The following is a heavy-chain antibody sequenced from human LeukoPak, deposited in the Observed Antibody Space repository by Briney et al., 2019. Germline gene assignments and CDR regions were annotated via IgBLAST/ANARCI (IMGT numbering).Heavy chain of an antibody. Sequence: GGSLRLSCAASGFTFSSYWMSWVRQAPGKGLKWVANIKQDGSEKYYVDSVKGRFTISRDNAKNSLYLQMNSLRAEDTAVYYCAREMRYSSGYFDYWGQGTLVTVSS. CDR1: GFTFSSYW. V-gene: IGHV3-7*03. CDR3: AREMRYSSGYFDY. D-gene: IGHD6-19*01. J-gene: IGHJ4*02. CDR2: IKQDGSEK.